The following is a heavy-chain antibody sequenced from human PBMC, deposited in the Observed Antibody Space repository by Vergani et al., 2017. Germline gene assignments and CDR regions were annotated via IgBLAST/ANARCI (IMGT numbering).Heavy chain of an antibody. J-gene: IGHJ6*02. D-gene: IGHD3-10*01. V-gene: IGHV3-23*01. Sequence: EVQLLESGGGLVQPGGSLRLSCAASGFTFSSYAMSWVRQAPGKGLEWVSAISGSGGSTYYSDSLKGRFTISRDNAKSSLYLQMNSLRAEDTGVYYCARDRDYHVSGSYPYFYYYGLDVWGQGTAVTVSS. CDR3: ARDRDYHVSGSYPYFYYYGLDV. CDR2: ISGSGGST. CDR1: GFTFSSYA.